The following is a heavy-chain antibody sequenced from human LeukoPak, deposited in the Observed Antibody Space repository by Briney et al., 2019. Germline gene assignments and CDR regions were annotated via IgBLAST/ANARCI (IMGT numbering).Heavy chain of an antibody. J-gene: IGHJ4*02. V-gene: IGHV4-59*01. D-gene: IGHD3-22*01. Sequence: SETLSLTCTVSGGSISSYYWSWIRQPPGKGLEWIGYIYDSGSTNYNPSLKSRVTISVDTSKNLFSLKLSSVTAADTAVYYCARLIGAYDSSGYYYFDYWGQGTLVTVSS. CDR2: IYDSGST. CDR1: GGSISSYY. CDR3: ARLIGAYDSSGYYYFDY.